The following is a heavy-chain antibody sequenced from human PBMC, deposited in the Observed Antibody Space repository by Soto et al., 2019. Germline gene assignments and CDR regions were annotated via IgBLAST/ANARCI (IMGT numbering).Heavy chain of an antibody. CDR3: ARRPQYYGSGSYHKAFDY. CDR2: IYYSGST. D-gene: IGHD3-10*01. V-gene: IGHV4-39*01. Sequence: PSETLSLTCTVSGGSISSSSYYWGWIRQPPGKGLEWIGSIYYSGSTYYNPSLKSRVTISVDTSKNQFSLKLSSVTAADTAVYYCARRPQYYGSGSYHKAFDYWGQGTLVTVSS. CDR1: GGSISSSSYY. J-gene: IGHJ4*02.